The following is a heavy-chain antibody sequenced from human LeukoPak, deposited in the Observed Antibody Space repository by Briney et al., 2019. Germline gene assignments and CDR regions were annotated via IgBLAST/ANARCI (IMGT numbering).Heavy chain of an antibody. J-gene: IGHJ4*02. Sequence: SETLSLTCTVSGGSISSYYWSWIRQPAGKGLEWIGEINHSGSTNYNPSLKSRVTISVDTSKNQFSLKLSSVTAADTAVYYCARAPLLVSHVPDSGSYPFDYWGQGTLVTVSS. CDR1: GGSISSYY. V-gene: IGHV4-34*01. D-gene: IGHD1-26*01. CDR3: ARAPLLVSHVPDSGSYPFDY. CDR2: INHSGST.